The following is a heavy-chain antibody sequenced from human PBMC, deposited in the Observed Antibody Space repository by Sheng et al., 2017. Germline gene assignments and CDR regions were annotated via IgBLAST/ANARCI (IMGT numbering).Heavy chain of an antibody. CDR3: AKDVGNVIDEY. J-gene: IGHJ4*02. D-gene: IGHD4-4*01. V-gene: IGHV3-23*04. CDR2: IQNTGVNT. CDR1: GFTFSSYS. Sequence: EVQLVESGGGLVKPGGSLRLSCAASGFTFSSYSMNWVRQAPGKGLEWVSTIQNTGVNTHYADSVMGRFTISRDNSKNTFYLQMNNLRAEDTAVYYCAKDVGNVIDEYWGRGTLVAVAS.